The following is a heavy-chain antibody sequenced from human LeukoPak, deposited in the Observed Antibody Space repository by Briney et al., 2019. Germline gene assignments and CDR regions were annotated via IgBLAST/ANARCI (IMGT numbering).Heavy chain of an antibody. CDR3: ARGVGSSGPLPTEYFQH. J-gene: IGHJ1*01. CDR2: IYYSGST. CDR1: GGSISSGGYY. V-gene: IGHV4-31*03. D-gene: IGHD6-19*01. Sequence: SETLSLTCTVSGGSISSGGYYWSWIRQHPGKGLEWIGYIYYSGSTNYNPSLKSRVTISVDKSKNQFSLKLTSVTAADTAVYYCARGVGSSGPLPTEYFQHWGQGTLVTVSS.